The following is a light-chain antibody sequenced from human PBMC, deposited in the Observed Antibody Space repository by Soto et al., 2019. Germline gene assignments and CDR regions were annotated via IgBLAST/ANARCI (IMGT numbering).Light chain of an antibody. V-gene: IGKV1-9*01. Sequence: DIQLTQSPSFLSASVGDRVTVTCRSSQDISSYLAWYQQKPGKAPKVLIYGASTLQSGVPPRFGGSGSGTAFTLTISSLQTEDFATYYCQQVYDYPITFGGGTKVEIK. J-gene: IGKJ4*01. CDR2: GAS. CDR1: QDISSY. CDR3: QQVYDYPIT.